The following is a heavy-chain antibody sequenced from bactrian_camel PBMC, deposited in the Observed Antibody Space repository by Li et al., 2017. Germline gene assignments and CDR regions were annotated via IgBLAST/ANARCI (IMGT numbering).Heavy chain of an antibody. J-gene: IGHJ4*01. CDR3: AADVRRYGMGPWLSAGRYTD. CDR2: VYFGGGRT. V-gene: IGHV3S39*01. Sequence: HVQLVESGGGSVQPGGSLRLSCDASGYTYSSNCMGWFRQAPGKEREGVAFVYFGGGRTYYADSVKGRFTISRDNTKKTVYLQMNSLKPEDTGTYYCAADVRRYGMGPWLSAGRYTDWGQGTQVTVS. CDR1: GYTYSSNC. D-gene: IGHD1*01.